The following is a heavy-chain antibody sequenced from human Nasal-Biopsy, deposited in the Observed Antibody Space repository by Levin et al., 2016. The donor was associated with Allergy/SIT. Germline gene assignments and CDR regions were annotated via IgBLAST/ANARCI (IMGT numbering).Heavy chain of an antibody. CDR3: ARGAKLWDFFGHVDV. Sequence: GGSLRLSCAASGFALSTYVMHWVRQSPGKGLQWVALVSYDGSNALYGELVRGRFTISRDNFKAILYLEMNSLTTEDTAVYYCARGAKLWDFFGHVDVWGQGTPVTVSS. V-gene: IGHV3-30-3*01. J-gene: IGHJ6*02. D-gene: IGHD3/OR15-3a*01. CDR1: GFALSTYV. CDR2: VSYDGSNA.